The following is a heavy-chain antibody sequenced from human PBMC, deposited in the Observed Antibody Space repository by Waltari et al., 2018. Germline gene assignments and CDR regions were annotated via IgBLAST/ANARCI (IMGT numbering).Heavy chain of an antibody. CDR2: MQYSGST. V-gene: IGHV4-39*01. Sequence: QMQLQESGPGLVKPSETLSLTCPVSGGSISTNYNWGWIRQPPGKGLEWMGNMQYSGSTFYNPSLETRVTISLETWKNQFSLRLSSVGAADTAVYFCGRIAFGDEGGYFQYWGQGTLVTVSS. CDR1: GGSISTNYN. D-gene: IGHD4-17*01. J-gene: IGHJ1*01. CDR3: GRIAFGDEGGYFQY.